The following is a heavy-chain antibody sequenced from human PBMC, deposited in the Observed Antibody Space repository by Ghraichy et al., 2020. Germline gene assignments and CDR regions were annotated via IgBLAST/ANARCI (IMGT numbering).Heavy chain of an antibody. Sequence: SVKVSCKASGGTFSSYAISWVRQAPGQGLEWMGGIIPIFGTANYAQKFQGRVTITADESTSTAYMELSSLRSEDTAVYYCARGGREYQLPHLGYFQHWGQGTLVTVSS. D-gene: IGHD2-2*01. CDR3: ARGGREYQLPHLGYFQH. V-gene: IGHV1-69*13. CDR2: IIPIFGTA. CDR1: GGTFSSYA. J-gene: IGHJ1*01.